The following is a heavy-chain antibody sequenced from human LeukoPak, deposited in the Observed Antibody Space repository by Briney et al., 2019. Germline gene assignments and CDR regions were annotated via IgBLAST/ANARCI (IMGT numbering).Heavy chain of an antibody. D-gene: IGHD1-26*01. J-gene: IGHJ4*02. Sequence: SETLSLTCTVSGGSISSYYWSWIRQPAGKGLEWIGRIYTSGSTNYNPSLKSRVTMSVDTSKNQFSLKLSSVNAADTAVYYCARDPIESGSYGGFDYWGQGTLVTVSS. CDR2: IYTSGST. CDR3: ARDPIESGSYGGFDY. CDR1: GGSISSYY. V-gene: IGHV4-4*07.